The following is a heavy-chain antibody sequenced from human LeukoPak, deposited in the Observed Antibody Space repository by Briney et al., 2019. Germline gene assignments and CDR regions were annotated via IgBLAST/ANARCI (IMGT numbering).Heavy chain of an antibody. CDR3: ARHSHYDFWSGYFPGPFDP. Sequence: SETLSLTCTVSGGSISSYYWSWIRQPPGKGLEWIGYIYTRGSANYNPSLKSRVTISVDTSKNQFSLKLSSVTAADTAVYYCARHSHYDFWSGYFPGPFDPWGQGTLVTVSS. CDR1: GGSISSYY. CDR2: IYTRGSA. D-gene: IGHD3-3*01. V-gene: IGHV4-4*09. J-gene: IGHJ5*02.